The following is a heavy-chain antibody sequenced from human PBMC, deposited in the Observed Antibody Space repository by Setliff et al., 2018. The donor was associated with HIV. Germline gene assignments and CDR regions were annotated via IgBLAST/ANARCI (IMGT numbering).Heavy chain of an antibody. J-gene: IGHJ6*03. D-gene: IGHD6-19*01. CDR3: ARASSGDSPRWDITAVAGTYYYYYMDV. CDR2: IIPIFGTT. CDR1: GGPFSSYP. Sequence: VKVSCKASGGPFSSYPISWVRQAPGQGLEWMGGIIPIFGTTHYAQKVQGRVTVTADESTSTAYMQLSSLRSDDTAVYYCARASSGDSPRWDITAVAGTYYYYYMDVWGKGTTVTVSS. V-gene: IGHV1-69*13.